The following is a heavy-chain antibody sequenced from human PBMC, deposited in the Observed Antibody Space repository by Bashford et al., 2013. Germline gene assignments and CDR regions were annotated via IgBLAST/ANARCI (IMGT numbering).Heavy chain of an antibody. Sequence: SETLSLTCTVSGGSISSSSYYWGWIRQPPGKGLEWIGSIYYSGSTYYNPSLKSRVTISVDTSKNQFSLKLSSVTAADTAVYYCARGLLWFGERFDPWGQGTLVTVSS. J-gene: IGHJ5*02. D-gene: IGHD3-10*01. V-gene: IGHV4-39*01. CDR3: ARGLLWFGERFDP. CDR2: IYYSGST. CDR1: GGSISSSSYY.